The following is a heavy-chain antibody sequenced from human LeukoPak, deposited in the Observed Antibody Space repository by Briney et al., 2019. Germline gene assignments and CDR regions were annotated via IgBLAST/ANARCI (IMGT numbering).Heavy chain of an antibody. CDR3: ARSGYREGADALDI. V-gene: IGHV4-38-2*02. CDR1: GYSISSAYY. D-gene: IGHD5-18*01. J-gene: IGHJ3*02. Sequence: SETLSLTCTVSGYSISSAYYWGWIRQPPGKGLEWIGSIYHSGSTYYNPSLKSRVTISADTSKIQFSLKLTSVTAADTAVYYCARSGYREGADALDIWGQGTMVSVSS. CDR2: IYHSGST.